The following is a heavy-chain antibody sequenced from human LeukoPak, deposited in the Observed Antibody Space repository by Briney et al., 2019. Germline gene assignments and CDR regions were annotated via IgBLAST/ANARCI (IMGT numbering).Heavy chain of an antibody. CDR1: GGSFRGYY. Sequence: PSETLCLTCGVYGGSFRGYYWSWIRQPPGKGPEWIGEINHSGSSNYNPSLKSRVTISVDTSKNQFSLKLSSVAAADTAVYYCATRNYYDSSGYYPLAFDYWGQGTLVTVSS. J-gene: IGHJ4*02. D-gene: IGHD3-22*01. V-gene: IGHV4-34*01. CDR2: INHSGSS. CDR3: ATRNYYDSSGYYPLAFDY.